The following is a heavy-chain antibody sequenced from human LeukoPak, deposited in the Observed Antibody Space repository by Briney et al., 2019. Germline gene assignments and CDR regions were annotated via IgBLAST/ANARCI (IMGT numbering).Heavy chain of an antibody. CDR2: IYYSGST. V-gene: IGHV4-59*08. CDR3: ARHEMANDY. Sequence: SEALSLTCTVSGGSISSYYWSWIRQPPGKGLEWIGYIYYSGSTNYNPSLKSRVTISVDTSKNQFSLKLSSVTAADTAVYYCARHEMANDYWGQGTLVTVSS. J-gene: IGHJ4*02. CDR1: GGSISSYY.